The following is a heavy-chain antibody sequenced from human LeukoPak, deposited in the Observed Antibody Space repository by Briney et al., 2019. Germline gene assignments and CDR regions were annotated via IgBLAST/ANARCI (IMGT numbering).Heavy chain of an antibody. V-gene: IGHV4-61*08. D-gene: IGHD3-16*01. J-gene: IGHJ4*02. Sequence: MSSQTLSLTCTVSGGSISSGDYYWSWIRQPPGKGLEWIGYIYYSGSTNYNPSLKSRVTISVDTSKNQFSLKLSSVTAADTAVYYCARGGGGGPGGYYDYVWGSRLALDYWGQGALVTVS. CDR2: IYYSGST. CDR3: ARGGGGGPGGYYDYVWGSRLALDY. CDR1: GGSISSGDYY.